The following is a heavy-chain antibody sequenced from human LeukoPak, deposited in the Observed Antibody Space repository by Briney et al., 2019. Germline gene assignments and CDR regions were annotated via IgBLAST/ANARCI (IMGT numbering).Heavy chain of an antibody. V-gene: IGHV4-30-4*08. CDR3: ARKSTNFDY. J-gene: IGHJ4*02. D-gene: IGHD1-26*01. CDR2: IFYSGST. Sequence: WVRQPPGKGLEWIGYIFYSGSTCYNPSLKTRVTISVDTSKNQFSLKLSSVNAADTAVYYCARKSTNFDYWGQGTLVTVSS.